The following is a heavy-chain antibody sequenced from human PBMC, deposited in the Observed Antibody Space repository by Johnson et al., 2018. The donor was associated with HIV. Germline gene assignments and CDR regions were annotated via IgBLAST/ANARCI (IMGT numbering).Heavy chain of an antibody. CDR2: IWYDGSNK. D-gene: IGHD6-19*01. V-gene: IGHV3-30*19. J-gene: IGHJ3*02. CDR3: AMDRDDLQAVAGPSGAFDI. CDR1: GFTFSSYG. Sequence: QVQLVESGGGVVQPGRSLRLSCEASGFTFSSYGMHWVRQAPGKGLVWVAVIWYDGSNKYYADSVKGRFTISRDKSKNTLYLQMNSLIPEDAAVYYCAMDRDDLQAVAGPSGAFDIWGRGTTVTVSS.